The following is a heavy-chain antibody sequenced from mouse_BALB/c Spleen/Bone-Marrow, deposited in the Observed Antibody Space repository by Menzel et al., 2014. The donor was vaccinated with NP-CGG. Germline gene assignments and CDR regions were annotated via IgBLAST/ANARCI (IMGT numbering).Heavy chain of an antibody. Sequence: EVQVVESGGGLVQPGGSLRLSCATSGFTFTDYYMSWVRQPPGKALEWLGFVRNKANGYTTGYSVSVKARFTISRDNSQSILYLQMNTLRAEDSATYYCARDENYDIYWYFDVWGAGTTVTVSS. D-gene: IGHD1-1*01. V-gene: IGHV7-3*02. J-gene: IGHJ1*01. CDR2: VRNKANGYTT. CDR1: GFTFTDYY. CDR3: ARDENYDIYWYFDV.